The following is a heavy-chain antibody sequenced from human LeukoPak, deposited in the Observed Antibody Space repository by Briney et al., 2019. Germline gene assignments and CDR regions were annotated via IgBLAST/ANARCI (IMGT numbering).Heavy chain of an antibody. D-gene: IGHD6-19*01. CDR3: ASGQWLVLLGDY. CDR2: IIPIFGTA. J-gene: IGHJ4*02. CDR1: GGTFSSYS. V-gene: IGHV1-69*01. Sequence: SVKVSCKDSGGTFSSYSINWVRQAPRQGLEWMGGIIPIFGTANYAQKFQGRVTITADESTSTAYMELSSLRSEDTAVYYCASGQWLVLLGDYWGQGTLVTVSS.